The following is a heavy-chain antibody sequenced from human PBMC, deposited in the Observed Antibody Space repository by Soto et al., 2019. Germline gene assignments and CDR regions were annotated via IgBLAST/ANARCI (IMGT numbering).Heavy chain of an antibody. CDR3: ASGLRLVIGSGGDFDY. J-gene: IGHJ4*02. CDR2: IIPIFGTA. CDR1: GGTFSSYA. D-gene: IGHD3-9*01. Sequence: SVKVSCKASGGTFSSYAISWVRQAPGQGLEWMGGIIPIFGTANYAQKFQGRVTITADESTSTAYMELSSLRSEDTAVYYCASGLRLVIGSGGDFDYWGQGTLVTVSS. V-gene: IGHV1-69*13.